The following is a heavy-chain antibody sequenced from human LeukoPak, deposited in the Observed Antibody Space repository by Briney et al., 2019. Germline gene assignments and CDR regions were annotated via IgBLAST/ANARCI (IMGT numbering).Heavy chain of an antibody. CDR3: ATGPSVHSS. J-gene: IGHJ4*02. CDR2: FEPEDGET. CDR1: GYTLTELS. V-gene: IGHV1-24*01. D-gene: IGHD1-26*01. Sequence: ASVKVSCKVSGYTLTELSMHWVRQAPGTGLEWTGGFEPEDGETIYAQKFQGRVTMTEDTSTDTAYMELSSLRSEDTAVYYCATGPSVHSSWGQGTLVTVSS.